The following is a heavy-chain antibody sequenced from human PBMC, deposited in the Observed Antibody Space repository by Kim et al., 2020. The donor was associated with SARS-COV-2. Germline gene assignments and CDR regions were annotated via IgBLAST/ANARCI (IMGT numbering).Heavy chain of an antibody. J-gene: IGHJ6*02. Sequence: SSKLKYADSVKGRFTLSRDNAKNSLYLQMTSLRDEDTAVFYCVKAGGMDVWGQGTTVTVSS. CDR3: VKAGGMDV. V-gene: IGHV3-48*02. CDR2: SSKL.